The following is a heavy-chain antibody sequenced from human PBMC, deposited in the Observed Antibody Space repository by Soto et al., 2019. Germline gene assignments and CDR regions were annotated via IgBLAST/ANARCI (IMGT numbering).Heavy chain of an antibody. Sequence: SETLPLTCTVSGGSINSGDYYWSWIRQPPGKGLEWIGYIYYSGSTYYNPSLKSRVTISVDTSKNQFSLKLSSVTAADTAVYYCTRTAGYVYQLLFNYWGQGTLVTVSS. CDR2: IYYSGST. V-gene: IGHV4-30-4*01. CDR1: GGSINSGDYY. D-gene: IGHD2-2*01. J-gene: IGHJ4*01. CDR3: TRTAGYVYQLLFNY.